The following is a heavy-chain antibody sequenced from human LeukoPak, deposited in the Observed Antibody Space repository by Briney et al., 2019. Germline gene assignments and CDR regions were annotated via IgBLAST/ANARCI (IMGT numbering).Heavy chain of an antibody. CDR1: GFAFEDYA. Sequence: PGRSLRLSCAASGFAFEDYAMHWVRQAPGKGLEWVSSISWSSGSVAYADSVKGRFTISRDNARNSPFLEMNSLRVEDTAFYYCAKPRSGYDSLHPQFENWGQGTLVTVSS. CDR2: ISWSSGSV. V-gene: IGHV3-9*01. J-gene: IGHJ4*02. D-gene: IGHD5-12*01. CDR3: AKPRSGYDSLHPQFEN.